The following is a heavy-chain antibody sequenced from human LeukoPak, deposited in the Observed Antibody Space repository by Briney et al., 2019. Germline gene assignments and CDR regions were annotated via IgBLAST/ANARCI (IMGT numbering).Heavy chain of an antibody. V-gene: IGHV1-46*03. CDR1: GYTFTSYY. Sequence: ASVKVSCKASGYTFTSYYMHWVRQAPGQGLEWMGIINPSGGSTSYAQKFQGSVTMTRDTSTSTVYMELSSLRSEDTAVYYCAREVGATDSYYYYYMDVWGKGTTVTVSS. D-gene: IGHD1-26*01. J-gene: IGHJ6*03. CDR3: AREVGATDSYYYYYMDV. CDR2: INPSGGST.